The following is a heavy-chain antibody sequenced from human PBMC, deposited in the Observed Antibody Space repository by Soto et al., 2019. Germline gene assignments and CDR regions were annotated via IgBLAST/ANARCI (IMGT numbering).Heavy chain of an antibody. Sequence: ASLKVSCKASGYTFTGYFMHWVRQAPGQGLEWMGWINPNSGDTNFPQKFQGWVTMTRDTSINTAYMEVSRLSSDDTAVYYCAREVAGGMDVWGRGTTVTVSS. V-gene: IGHV1-2*04. CDR1: GYTFTGYF. CDR2: INPNSGDT. CDR3: AREVAGGMDV. J-gene: IGHJ6*02.